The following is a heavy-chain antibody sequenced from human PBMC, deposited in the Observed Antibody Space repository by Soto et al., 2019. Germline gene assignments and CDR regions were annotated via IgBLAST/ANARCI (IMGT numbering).Heavy chain of an antibody. CDR3: AGGRSSNDSLEA. D-gene: IGHD2-2*01. CDR2: FNGYGGLT. J-gene: IGHJ5*02. CDR1: GFSFSSSW. Sequence: GWAQTLSSAASGFSFSSSWIHLVRQVPGKGLLGVSRFNGYGGLTAYANSVEGRFTTSTNNAKNTVFLQMNSLRAEDSAFYSGAGGRSSNDSLEAWGQGTLVTVSS. V-gene: IGHV3-74*03.